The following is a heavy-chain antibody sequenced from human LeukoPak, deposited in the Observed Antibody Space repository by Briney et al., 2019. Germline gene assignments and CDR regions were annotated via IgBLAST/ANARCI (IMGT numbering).Heavy chain of an antibody. CDR3: ARVRCSSRCYDWLDP. J-gene: IGHJ5*02. CDR2: IHHSGST. V-gene: IGHV4-34*01. CDR1: GGSFSGYY. D-gene: IGHD2-2*01. Sequence: PSETLSLTCAVYGGSFSGYYWSWIRQPPGKGLEWIGEIHHSGSTNYNPSLKSRVTISVDTSNNQYSLKLSSVTAADTAVYYCARVRCSSRCYDWLDPWGQGTLVTVSS.